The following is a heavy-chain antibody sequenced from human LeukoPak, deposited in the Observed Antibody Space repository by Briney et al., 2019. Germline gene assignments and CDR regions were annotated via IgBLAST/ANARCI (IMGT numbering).Heavy chain of an antibody. V-gene: IGHV3-7*04. CDR2: IKQDGSEK. Sequence: GGSLRLSCAASGFTFNSYAMSWVRQAPGKGLEWVANIKQDGSEKYYVDSVKGRFTISRDNAKNSLYLQMNSLRAEDTAVYYCARRTWNDYWGQGAPVTVSS. D-gene: IGHD1-1*01. CDR1: GFTFNSYA. J-gene: IGHJ4*02. CDR3: ARRTWNDY.